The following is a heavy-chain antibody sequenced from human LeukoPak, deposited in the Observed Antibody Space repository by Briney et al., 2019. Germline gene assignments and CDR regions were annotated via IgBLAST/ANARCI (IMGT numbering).Heavy chain of an antibody. J-gene: IGHJ4*02. CDR3: ARVTVVTLDDDY. D-gene: IGHD4-23*01. CDR2: ISAYNGNT. CDR1: GYTFTSYG. V-gene: IGHV1-18*01. Sequence: ASVKVSCEASGYTFTSYGISWVRQAPGQGLEWMGWISAYNGNTNYAQKLQGRVTMTTDTSTSTAYMELRSLRSDDTAVYYCARVTVVTLDDDYWGQGTLVTVSS.